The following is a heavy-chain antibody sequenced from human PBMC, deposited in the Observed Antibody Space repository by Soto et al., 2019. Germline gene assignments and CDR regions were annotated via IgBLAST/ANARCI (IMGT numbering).Heavy chain of an antibody. CDR3: GIEQGNKYYYGMDV. V-gene: IGHV3-48*03. Sequence: GGSLRLSCAASGFTFSSYEMNWVRQAPGKGLEWVSYISSSGSTIYYADSGKGRFTISRDNAKHSLYLQMNSLRAEDTAVYYCGIEQGNKYYYGMDVWGQGTPVTVSS. CDR2: ISSSGSTI. J-gene: IGHJ6*02. D-gene: IGHD6-13*01. CDR1: GFTFSSYE.